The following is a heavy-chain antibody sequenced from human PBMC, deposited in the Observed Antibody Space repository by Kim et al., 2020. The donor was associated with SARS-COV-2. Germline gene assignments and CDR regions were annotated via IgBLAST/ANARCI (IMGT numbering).Heavy chain of an antibody. Sequence: GGSLRLSCAASGFTFSRRAMSWVRQVPGKGLEWIASVNNNNNPYYADSVKGRFTVSRDITKDTLYLQMNSLRADDTALYYCAKDHPSSGWPTFDSCGQGTLVAVSS. CDR1: GFTFSRRA. CDR3: AKDHPSSGWPTFDS. V-gene: IGHV3-23*05. D-gene: IGHD6-19*01. J-gene: IGHJ4*02. CDR2: VNNNNNP.